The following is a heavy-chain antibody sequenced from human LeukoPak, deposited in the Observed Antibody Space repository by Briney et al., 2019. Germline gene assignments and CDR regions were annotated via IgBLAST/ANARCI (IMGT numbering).Heavy chain of an antibody. CDR1: GFIFSSYG. CDR2: ISGSGGST. CDR3: ANSPKSDY. J-gene: IGHJ4*02. V-gene: IGHV3-23*01. Sequence: GGSLRLSCAASGFIFSSYGMSWFRQAPGKGLEWLSAISGSGGSTYYADSVQGRFTISRDNSKNTLYLQMSSLRAEDTAVYYCANSPKSDYWGQGTLVTVSS.